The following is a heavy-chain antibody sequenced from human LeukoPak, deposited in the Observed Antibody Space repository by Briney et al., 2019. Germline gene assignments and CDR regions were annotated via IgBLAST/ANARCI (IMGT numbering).Heavy chain of an antibody. CDR1: GGSISSYY. J-gene: IGHJ3*02. V-gene: IGHV4-59*01. CDR3: ARDSDYYDSSGQDAFDI. D-gene: IGHD3-22*01. CDR2: IYYSGST. Sequence: PSETLSLTCTVSGGSISSYYWSWIRQPPGKGLEWIGYIYYSGSTNYNPSLKSRVAISVDTSKNQFSLKLSSVTAADTAVYYCARDSDYYDSSGQDAFDIWGQGTMVTVSS.